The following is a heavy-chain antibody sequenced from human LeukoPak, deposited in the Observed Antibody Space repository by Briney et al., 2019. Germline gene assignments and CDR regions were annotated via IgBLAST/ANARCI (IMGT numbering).Heavy chain of an antibody. CDR1: GFTFRDYA. Sequence: GGSLRLSXAASGFTFRDYAMTWVRQAPGKGLEWVSSLSRSGGTTFDADSVKGRFTISRDNSRNTLYLQMNSLRAEDTAVYYCARYIGDCSGAKCDRYFQHWGQGTQVTVPS. CDR2: LSRSGGTT. V-gene: IGHV3-23*01. D-gene: IGHD2-15*01. J-gene: IGHJ1*01. CDR3: ARYIGDCSGAKCDRYFQH.